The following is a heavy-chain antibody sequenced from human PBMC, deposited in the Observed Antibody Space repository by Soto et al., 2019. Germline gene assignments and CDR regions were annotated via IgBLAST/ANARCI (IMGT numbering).Heavy chain of an antibody. CDR3: AKNAVGGFDW. D-gene: IGHD1-26*01. V-gene: IGHV4-4*02. CDR1: RGSMTTGDW. Sequence: QLQESGPGLVKPSGTLSLTCAVSRGSMTTGDWFSWVRQSPGKGLEWIGEIYYGGTTHYKPSLQSRVTISLDKSKNQFFLELSSSTAADTAVYYCAKNAVGGFDWWGQGTLVTVSS. J-gene: IGHJ4*02. CDR2: IYYGGTT.